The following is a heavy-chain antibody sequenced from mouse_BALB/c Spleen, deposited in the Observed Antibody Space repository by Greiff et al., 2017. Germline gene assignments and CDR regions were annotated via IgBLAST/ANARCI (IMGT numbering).Heavy chain of an antibody. CDR3: ASHYYGSSYGWFAY. V-gene: IGHV1S137*01. CDR2: ISTYYGDA. CDR1: GYTFTDYA. D-gene: IGHD1-1*01. J-gene: IGHJ3*01. Sequence: QVQLKQSGAELVRPGVSVKISCKGSGYTFTDYAMHWVKQSHAKSLEWIGVISTYYGDASYNQKFKGKATMTVDKSSSTAYMELARLTSEDSAIYYCASHYYGSSYGWFAYWGQGTLVTVSA.